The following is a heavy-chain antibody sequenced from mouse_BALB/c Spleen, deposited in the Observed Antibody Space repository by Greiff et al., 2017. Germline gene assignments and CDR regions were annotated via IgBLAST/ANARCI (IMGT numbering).Heavy chain of an antibody. J-gene: IGHJ1*01. V-gene: IGHV1-80*01. CDR1: GYAFSSYW. CDR3: ARGGYDGGYFDV. D-gene: IGHD2-2*01. Sequence: VQLQQSGAELVRPGSSVKISCKASGYAFSSYWMNWVKQRPGQGLEWIGQIYPGDGDTNYNGKFKGKATLTADKSSSTAYMQLSSLTSEDSAVYFCARGGYDGGYFDVWGAGTTVTVSS. CDR2: IYPGDGDT.